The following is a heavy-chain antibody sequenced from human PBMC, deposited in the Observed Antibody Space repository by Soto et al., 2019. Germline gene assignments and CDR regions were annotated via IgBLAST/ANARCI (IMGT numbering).Heavy chain of an antibody. CDR2: IYDSGST. J-gene: IGHJ4*02. CDR1: GGSISRSGYF. CDR3: ARSSRSYFDY. Sequence: QVQLQESGPGLVKPSQTLSLTCTVSGGSISRSGYFWSWIRQHPVKGLEWIGYIYDSGSTYYNPSLKSRVSLAVDTSKIQFSLNLTSVTAADTAMYYCARSSRSYFDYWGQGTLVTVSS. V-gene: IGHV4-31*03.